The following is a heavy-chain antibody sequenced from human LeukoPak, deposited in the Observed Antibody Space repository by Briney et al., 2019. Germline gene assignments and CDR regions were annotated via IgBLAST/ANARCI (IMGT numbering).Heavy chain of an antibody. CDR1: GFPFSSYA. CDR2: ISDSGGST. D-gene: IGHD2-15*01. V-gene: IGHV3-64D*09. J-gene: IGHJ6*02. CDR3: VRGYSFGPYGMDV. Sequence: PGGALRLSCSPSGFPFSSYAMHWGRQAPRKGLEYVSAISDSGGSTYYADSVKGRFTISRDNSKNTLYLQMSSLRAEDTAVYFCVRGYSFGPYGMDVWGQGTTVTVSS.